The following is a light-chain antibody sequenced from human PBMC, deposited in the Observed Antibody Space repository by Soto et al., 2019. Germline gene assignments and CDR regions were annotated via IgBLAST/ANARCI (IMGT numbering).Light chain of an antibody. V-gene: IGKV3-11*01. CDR3: QHYNSCSEA. CDR1: QSVSSY. CDR2: DAS. J-gene: IGKJ1*01. Sequence: EIVLTQSPATVSLSPGDRATLACRASQSVSSYLAWYQQKPGQAPRLLIYDASNRATGIPARFSGSGSGTEFTLTISSLQPDDFATYYCQHYNSCSEAFGQGTKVDI.